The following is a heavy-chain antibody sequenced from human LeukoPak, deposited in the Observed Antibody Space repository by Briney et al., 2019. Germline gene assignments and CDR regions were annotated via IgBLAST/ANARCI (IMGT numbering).Heavy chain of an antibody. CDR3: ANKGSYYDRSYFDY. CDR2: IKSDGSST. CDR1: GFTFSTYW. V-gene: IGHV3-74*01. Sequence: GGSLRLSCAASGFTFSTYWMHWVRQAPGKGLVWVSHIKSDGSSTSYADSVKGRFTISRDNAKNTLFLQMSSLRAEDTAVYYCANKGSYYDRSYFDYWGQGTLVTVSS. D-gene: IGHD3-22*01. J-gene: IGHJ4*02.